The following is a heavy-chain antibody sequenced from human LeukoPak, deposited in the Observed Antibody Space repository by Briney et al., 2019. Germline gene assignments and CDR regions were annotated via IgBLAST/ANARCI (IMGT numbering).Heavy chain of an antibody. CDR3: ARGGSYLSAFDI. CDR1: GFTFDSFA. Sequence: GGSLRLSCAASGFTFDSFAMNWVRQAPGKGLEWVSLINGRDNSTFYADSVKGRFTISRDNSKNTLYLQMNSLRAEDTAVYYCARGGSYLSAFDIWGQGTMVTVSS. D-gene: IGHD1-26*01. J-gene: IGHJ3*02. CDR2: INGRDNST. V-gene: IGHV3-23*01.